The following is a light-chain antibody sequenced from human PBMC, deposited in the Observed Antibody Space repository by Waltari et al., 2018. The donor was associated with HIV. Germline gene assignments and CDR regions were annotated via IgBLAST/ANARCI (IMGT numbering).Light chain of an antibody. CDR2: AAS. V-gene: IGKV1-39*01. CDR1: QSITTY. CDR3: QQTYLTTFT. J-gene: IGKJ3*01. Sequence: DIQMTQSPSSLSASVGDRVVVTCRTSQSITTYLNWYHQKPGKAPKVLIFAASSLHSGVPSRFSGSGSGTDFTLTISSLQPEDFATYYCQQTYLTTFTFGPGTNVDFK.